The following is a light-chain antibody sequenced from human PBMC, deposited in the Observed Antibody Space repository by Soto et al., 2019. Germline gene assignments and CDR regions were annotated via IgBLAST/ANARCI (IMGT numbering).Light chain of an antibody. Sequence: QSVLTQPPSVSGAPGQRVTISCTGSSSNIGAGYDVHWYQQLPGTAPKLLIFGSKFRPSGVPDRFSGSKSGTSASLAITGLQAEDEADYYCHSYDSSLSASVFGGGTKLTVL. CDR3: HSYDSSLSASV. CDR1: SSNIGAGYD. V-gene: IGLV1-40*01. CDR2: GSK. J-gene: IGLJ3*02.